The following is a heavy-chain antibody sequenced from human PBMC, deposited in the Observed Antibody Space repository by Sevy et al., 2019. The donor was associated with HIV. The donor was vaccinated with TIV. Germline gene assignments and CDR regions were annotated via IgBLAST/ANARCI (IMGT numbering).Heavy chain of an antibody. D-gene: IGHD1-1*01. J-gene: IGHJ6*03. CDR3: ARNEMEPYYYYYYMDV. V-gene: IGHV1-69*06. CDR1: GGTFSSYA. Sequence: ASVKVSCKASGGTFSSYAISWVRQAPGQGLEWMGGIIPIFGTANYAQKFQGRVTITADKSTSTAYMELSSLRSEDTAVYCCARNEMEPYYYYYYMDVWGKGTTVTVSS. CDR2: IIPIFGTA.